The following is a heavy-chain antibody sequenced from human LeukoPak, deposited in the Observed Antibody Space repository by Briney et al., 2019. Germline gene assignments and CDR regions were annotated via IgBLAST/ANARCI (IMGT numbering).Heavy chain of an antibody. D-gene: IGHD1-26*01. CDR2: ISGSGGST. CDR3: AKDQGGGGSYPPDAFDI. CDR1: GFTFSSYA. J-gene: IGHJ3*02. V-gene: IGHV3-23*01. Sequence: GGSLRLSCAASGFTFSSYAMSWVRQAPGKGLEWVSAISGSGGSTYYADSVKGRFTISRDNSKNTLYLQMNSLRAEDTAVYYCAKDQGGGGSYPPDAFDIWGQWTMVTVSS.